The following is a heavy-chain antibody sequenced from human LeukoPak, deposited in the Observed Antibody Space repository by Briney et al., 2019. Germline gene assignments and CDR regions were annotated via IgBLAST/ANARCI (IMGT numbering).Heavy chain of an antibody. CDR1: GFTFISYS. V-gene: IGHV3-30*02. CDR3: TRDPRRLDY. CDR2: IRYDGSNK. Sequence: PGGSLRLSCAASGFTFISYSIHWVRQAPGKGLEWVAFIRYDGSNKYYADSVKGRFTISRDNSKNTVYLQMNSLRAEDTAVYYCTRDPRRLDYWGQGTLVTVSS. J-gene: IGHJ4*02.